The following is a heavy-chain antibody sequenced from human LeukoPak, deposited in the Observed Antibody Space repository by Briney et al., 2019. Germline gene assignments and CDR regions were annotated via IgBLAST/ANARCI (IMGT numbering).Heavy chain of an antibody. J-gene: IGHJ4*02. Sequence: XASXXVSXXASGXTFVXXYMQWXGXXPGXXXXXXGWXSAYNGNANYAQKLQGRVTMTTDTSTSTAYMELRSLRSDDTAVYYCARDHVLLWFGELLPHFDYWGQGTLVTVSS. CDR1: GXTFVXXY. D-gene: IGHD3-10*01. CDR3: ARDHVLLWFGELLPHFDY. CDR2: XSAYNGNA. V-gene: IGHV1-18*01.